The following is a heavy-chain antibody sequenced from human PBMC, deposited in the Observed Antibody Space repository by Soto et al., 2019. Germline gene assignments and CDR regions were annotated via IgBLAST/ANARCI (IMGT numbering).Heavy chain of an antibody. Sequence: EVQLVESGGGLVKPGGSLRLSCAASGFTFSSYSMNWVRQAPGKGLEWVSSISSSSSYIYYADSVKGRFTISRDNAKNSLYWQRNSLRAEDRAVYYCASPARSTLRTDYVDYWGQGTVVTVSS. CDR3: ASPARSTLRTDYVDY. V-gene: IGHV3-21*01. J-gene: IGHJ4*02. CDR1: GFTFSSYS. CDR2: ISSSSSYI. D-gene: IGHD4-17*01.